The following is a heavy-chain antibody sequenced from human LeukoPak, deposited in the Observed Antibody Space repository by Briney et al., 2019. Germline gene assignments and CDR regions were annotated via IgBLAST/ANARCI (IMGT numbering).Heavy chain of an antibody. CDR3: ASGGRGVVNLS. J-gene: IGHJ5*02. V-gene: IGHV4-61*02. Sequence: TSQTLSLTCTVSGGSISSGSYYWSWIRQPAGKGLEWIGRIYTSGSTNYNPSLKSRVTISVDTSKNQFSLKLSSVTAADTAVYYCASGGRGVVNLSWGQGTLVTVSS. CDR2: IYTSGST. D-gene: IGHD3-3*01. CDR1: GGSISSGSYY.